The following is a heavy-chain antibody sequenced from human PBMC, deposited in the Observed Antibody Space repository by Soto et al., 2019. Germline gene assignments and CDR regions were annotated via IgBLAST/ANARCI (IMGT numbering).Heavy chain of an antibody. CDR2: VYYIGST. D-gene: IGHD4-17*01. CDR1: GGSVNDYY. V-gene: IGHV4-59*02. CDR3: ARAHYGDYGYGMDV. J-gene: IGHJ6*02. Sequence: PSETLSLTCSVSGGSVNDYYWSWVRQPPGKGLEWIGFVYYIGSTNYNPSLKSRVTISVDTSKNQFSLKLRSVTAADTAVYYCARAHYGDYGYGMDVWGQGTTVTVSS.